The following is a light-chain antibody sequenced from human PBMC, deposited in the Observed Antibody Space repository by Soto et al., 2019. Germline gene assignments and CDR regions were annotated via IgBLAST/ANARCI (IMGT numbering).Light chain of an antibody. V-gene: IGLV1-44*01. CDR3: AAWDGSLNGYV. J-gene: IGLJ1*01. CDR1: RSNIGSNT. Sequence: QSVLTQPPSASGTPGQRVTISCSGSRSNIGSNTVNWYQQLPGTSPKLLIYSNNQRPSGVPDRFSGSKSGTSASLAISGLQSEAEADYYCAAWDGSLNGYVFGTGTKHRP. CDR2: SNN.